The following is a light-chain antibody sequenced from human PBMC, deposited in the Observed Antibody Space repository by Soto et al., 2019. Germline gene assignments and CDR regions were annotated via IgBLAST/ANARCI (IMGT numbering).Light chain of an antibody. CDR2: GHI. J-gene: IGLJ2*01. V-gene: IGLV1-40*01. CDR3: QSYDSSLSAVV. Sequence: QAVVTQPPSVSGAPGQTVTISCTGSSSNIGAGYDVHWYQQVPGTAPKLLIFGHINRPSGVPDRFSGSKSGTAASLAITGLRAEDEADYYCQSYDSSLSAVVFGGGTKLTVL. CDR1: SSNIGAGYD.